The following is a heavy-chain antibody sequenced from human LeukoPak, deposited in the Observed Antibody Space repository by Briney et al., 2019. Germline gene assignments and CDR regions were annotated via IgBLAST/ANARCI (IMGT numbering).Heavy chain of an antibody. CDR3: ARPSPVTIFGVVTFPTPYYYYYYGMDV. J-gene: IGHJ6*02. CDR1: GGTFSSYA. CDR2: IIPIFGTA. D-gene: IGHD3-3*01. Sequence: SVKVSCKASGGTFSSYAISWVRQAPGQGLEWMGGIIPIFGTANYAQKFQGRVTITADESTSTAYMELSSLRSEDTAVYYCARPSPVTIFGVVTFPTPYYYYYYGMDVWGQGTTVTVSS. V-gene: IGHV1-69*01.